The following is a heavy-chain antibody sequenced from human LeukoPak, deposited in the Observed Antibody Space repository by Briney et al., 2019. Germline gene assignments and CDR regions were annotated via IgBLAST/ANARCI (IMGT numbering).Heavy chain of an antibody. J-gene: IGHJ4*02. Sequence: PSETLSLTCTVSGGSISSHYWSWIRQPPGKGLEWIGNIFYSGCINYNPSLKSRVTISVDTSKNQFSLKLSSVTAADTAVYYCARGGRDGYNPPPYPYYFDYWGQGTLVTVSS. CDR1: GGSISSHY. CDR2: IFYSGCI. D-gene: IGHD5-24*01. V-gene: IGHV4-59*11. CDR3: ARGGRDGYNPPPYPYYFDY.